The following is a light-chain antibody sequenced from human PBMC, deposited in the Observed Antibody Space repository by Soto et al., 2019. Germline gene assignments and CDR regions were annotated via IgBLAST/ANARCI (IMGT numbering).Light chain of an antibody. V-gene: IGKV3D-11*01. CDR3: HLRSTFRYT. J-gene: IGKJ2*01. Sequence: DIVFTQTPATLSLSPGERATFSCRASEGVSAYLNWYQHKPGQPPRLLIYDTSKRATGIPDRFSGSRSRTDFTLTISGLESEVFAVYYCHLRSTFRYTFGQGTKVAIK. CDR2: DTS. CDR1: EGVSAY.